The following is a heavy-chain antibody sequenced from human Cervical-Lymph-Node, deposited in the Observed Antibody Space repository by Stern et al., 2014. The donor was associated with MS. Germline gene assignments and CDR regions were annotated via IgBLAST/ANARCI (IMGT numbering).Heavy chain of an antibody. V-gene: IGHV4-61*02. CDR2: IYNTGST. J-gene: IGHJ4*02. CDR3: ASSDFGDYSIEL. CDR1: GGSIGTGIYY. Sequence: QLQLQESGPGLVRPSQTLSLTCTVSGGSIGTGIYYWNWIRQPAGKGLEWIGRIYNTGSTNYNPSLKSRLTMSVDTSKNQFSLKLSSVTAADTAVYYCASSDFGDYSIELWGQGTLVTVPS. D-gene: IGHD4-17*01.